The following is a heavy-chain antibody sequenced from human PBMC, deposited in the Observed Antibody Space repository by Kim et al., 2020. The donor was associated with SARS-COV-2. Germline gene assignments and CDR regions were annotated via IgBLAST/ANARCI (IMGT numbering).Heavy chain of an antibody. CDR1: GFTFNRYV. Sequence: GGSLRLSCAASGFTFNRYVMNWVRQAPGKGLEWVAHISSSGGTIYYADSVKGRFTISRDNAKNSLYLQMNSLRPEDTAVYYCARAKLEHEDGMDAWGQGTTVTVSS. J-gene: IGHJ6*02. CDR3: ARAKLEHEDGMDA. V-gene: IGHV3-48*03. CDR2: ISSSGGTI.